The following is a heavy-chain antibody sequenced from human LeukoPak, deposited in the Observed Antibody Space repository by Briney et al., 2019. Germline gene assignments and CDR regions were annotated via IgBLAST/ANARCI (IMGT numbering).Heavy chain of an antibody. CDR1: GFTFSSYA. J-gene: IGHJ4*02. Sequence: GGSLRLSCAASGFTFSSYAMSWVRQAPGKGLMWVSQISTDGSQTFYADSVKGRFTISRDNAKDTLFLQMDSLRPEDTAVYYCVRSLRSADFWGQGTLVTVSS. V-gene: IGHV3-74*01. CDR2: ISTDGSQT. CDR3: VRSLRSADF.